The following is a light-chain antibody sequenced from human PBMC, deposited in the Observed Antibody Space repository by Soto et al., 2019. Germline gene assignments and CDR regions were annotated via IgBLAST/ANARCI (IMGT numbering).Light chain of an antibody. Sequence: QMTQSPSSLSASVGDRVIITCRADHSINNYLKWYQQKQGQVPTLLIYAASTLQSGVPSRFSGSGSGRVFTLTINSLQPEDFATYYWQQSYSTLGTFGRGTRVEI. V-gene: IGKV1-39*01. CDR3: QQSYSTLGT. J-gene: IGKJ1*01. CDR2: AAS. CDR1: HSINNY.